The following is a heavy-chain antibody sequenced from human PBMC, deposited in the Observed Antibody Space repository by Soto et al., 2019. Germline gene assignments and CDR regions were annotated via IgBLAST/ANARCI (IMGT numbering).Heavy chain of an antibody. V-gene: IGHV3-33*01. J-gene: IGHJ3*02. CDR1: GFTFSTYG. Sequence: QVPLVESGGGVVQPGRSLRLSCVASGFTFSTYGMHWVRQAPGKGLEWVAMTWNDGSNKYYADSVKDRFTISRDNSKNTLYLQMNSLRDEDSAVYYCTTELNDMQAFDIWGRGTMVTVSS. D-gene: IGHD1-1*01. CDR2: TWNDGSNK. CDR3: TTELNDMQAFDI.